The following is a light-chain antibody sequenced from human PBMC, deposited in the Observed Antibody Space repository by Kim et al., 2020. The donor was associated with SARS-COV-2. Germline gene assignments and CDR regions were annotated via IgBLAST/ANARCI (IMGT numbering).Light chain of an antibody. CDR1: KLGDKY. J-gene: IGLJ3*02. V-gene: IGLV3-1*01. CDR3: QAWDSSTAV. CDR2: QDS. Sequence: PGQTASITCSGDKLGDKYACWYQQKPGQSPVLVIYQDSKRPSGIPERFSGSNSGNTATLTISGTQAMDEADYYCQAWDSSTAVFGGGTKLTVL.